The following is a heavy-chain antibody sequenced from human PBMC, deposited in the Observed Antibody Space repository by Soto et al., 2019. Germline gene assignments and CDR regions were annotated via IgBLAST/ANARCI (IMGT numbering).Heavy chain of an antibody. D-gene: IGHD5-18*01. Sequence: ESLKISCKGSGYSFFSYWIAWVRQMPGKGLEWMGSIYPGDSDTTYSPSIQGQVTISADKSSTTVYLQWNTLKASDTAMYYCAKTDGYEVEYWGQGTQVTVSS. CDR3: AKTDGYEVEY. V-gene: IGHV5-51*01. CDR2: IYPGDSDT. J-gene: IGHJ4*02. CDR1: GYSFFSYW.